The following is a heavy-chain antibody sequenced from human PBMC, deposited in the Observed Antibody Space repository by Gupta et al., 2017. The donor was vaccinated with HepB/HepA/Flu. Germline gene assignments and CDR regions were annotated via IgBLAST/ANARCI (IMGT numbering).Heavy chain of an antibody. J-gene: IGHJ6*02. CDR1: GFTVSSNY. CDR2: IYSGGST. CDR3: ARAGLWYYYYGMDV. V-gene: IGHV3-66*01. Sequence: EVQLVESGGGLVQPGGSLRLSCAASGFTVSSNYMSWVRQAPGKGLEWVSVIYSGGSTYYADSVKGRFTISRDNSKNTLYLQMNSLRAEDTAVYYCARAGLWYYYYGMDVWGQGTTVTVSS. D-gene: IGHD2-21*01.